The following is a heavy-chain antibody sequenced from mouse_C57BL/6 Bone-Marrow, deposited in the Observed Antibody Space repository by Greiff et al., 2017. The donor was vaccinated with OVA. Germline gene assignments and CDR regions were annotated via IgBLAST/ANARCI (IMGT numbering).Heavy chain of an antibody. CDR3: ARGGGNYNWYFDV. D-gene: IGHD2-1*01. CDR1: GYSITSGYY. CDR2: ISYDGSN. J-gene: IGHJ1*03. Sequence: EVQRVESGPGLVKPSQSLSLTCSVTGYSITSGYYWNWIRQFPGNKLEWMGYISYDGSNNYHPSLKNRIPITRDTSKNQFFLKLNSVTTEDTATYYCARGGGNYNWYFDVWGTGTTVTVSS. V-gene: IGHV3-6*01.